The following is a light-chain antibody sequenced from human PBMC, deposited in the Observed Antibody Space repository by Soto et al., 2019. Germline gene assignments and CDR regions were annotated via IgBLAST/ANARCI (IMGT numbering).Light chain of an antibody. CDR1: QDISSR. V-gene: IGKV1-12*01. Sequence: DIQMTQSPSSVSASVGDRVTITCRASQDISSRIAWYQQKPGKAPKLLIYGASSLESGVPSRFSGSGSGTDFTLTITSLQPEDFATYYCQEANNLPGTFGQGTRLEIK. J-gene: IGKJ5*01. CDR3: QEANNLPGT. CDR2: GAS.